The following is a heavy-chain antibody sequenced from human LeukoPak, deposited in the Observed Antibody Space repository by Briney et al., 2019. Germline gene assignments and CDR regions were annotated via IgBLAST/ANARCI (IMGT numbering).Heavy chain of an antibody. Sequence: ASVKVACKASGYTFTSYYMHGVRQAPGQGLECRGIINPSGGTTTYAQKFQGRVTMTRDKSTSTVYMELSSLRSEDTAVYYCARGGDIVVVEAAVTDFDYWGQGTLVTVSS. CDR3: ARGGDIVVVEAAVTDFDY. D-gene: IGHD2-15*01. CDR2: INPSGGTT. V-gene: IGHV1-46*01. CDR1: GYTFTSYY. J-gene: IGHJ4*02.